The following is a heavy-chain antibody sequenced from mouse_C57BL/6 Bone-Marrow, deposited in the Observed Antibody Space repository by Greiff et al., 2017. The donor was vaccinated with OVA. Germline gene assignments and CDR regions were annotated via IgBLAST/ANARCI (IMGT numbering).Heavy chain of an antibody. D-gene: IGHD4-1*01. Sequence: VQLQESGPGLVQPSQSLSITCTVSGFSLTSYGVHWVRQSPGKGLEWLGVIWRGGSTDYNAALMSRLSITKDNSKSQVFFKMNSLQADDTAIYYCAKKGTGAHAMDYWGQGTSVTVSS. CDR1: GFSLTSYG. J-gene: IGHJ4*01. CDR3: AKKGTGAHAMDY. V-gene: IGHV2-5*01. CDR2: IWRGGST.